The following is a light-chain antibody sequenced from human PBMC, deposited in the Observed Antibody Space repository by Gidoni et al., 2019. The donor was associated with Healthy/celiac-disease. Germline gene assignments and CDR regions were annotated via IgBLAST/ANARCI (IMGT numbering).Light chain of an antibody. Sequence: TQSPSSLSASTGDRVTITCRASQGISSYLAWYQQKPGKAPKLLIYAASTLQSGVPSRFSGSGSGTDFTLTISCLQSEDFATYYCQQYYSYPCSFGQGTKLEIK. CDR3: QQYYSYPCS. J-gene: IGKJ2*04. V-gene: IGKV1-8*01. CDR1: QGISSY. CDR2: AAS.